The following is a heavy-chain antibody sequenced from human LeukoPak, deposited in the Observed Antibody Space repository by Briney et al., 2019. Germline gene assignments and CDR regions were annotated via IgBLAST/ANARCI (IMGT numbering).Heavy chain of an antibody. CDR2: INPNSGGT. CDR1: GYTFTGYY. CDR3: ARDPTGVATIPFDY. V-gene: IGHV1-2*02. D-gene: IGHD5-12*01. Sequence: ASVKVSCKASGYTFTGYYMHWVRQAPGQGLEWMGWINPNSGGTNYAQKFQGRVTMTRDTSISTAYMELSSLRSDDTAVYYCARDPTGVATIPFDYWGQGTLVTVSS. J-gene: IGHJ4*02.